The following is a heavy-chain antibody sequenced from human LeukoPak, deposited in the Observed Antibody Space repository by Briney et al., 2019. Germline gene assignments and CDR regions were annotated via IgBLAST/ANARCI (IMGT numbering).Heavy chain of an antibody. J-gene: IGHJ4*02. CDR3: ARGATSGENYFDY. V-gene: IGHV4-59*01. Sequence: SETLSLTCTVSGGSISSYYWNWIRQPPGKGLEWIGYIYYSGSTNYNPSLKSRVTISVDTSKNPFSLKVSSVTPPDTPVYYVARGATSGENYFDYWGQGTLVTVSS. D-gene: IGHD3-16*01. CDR1: GGSISSYY. CDR2: IYYSGST.